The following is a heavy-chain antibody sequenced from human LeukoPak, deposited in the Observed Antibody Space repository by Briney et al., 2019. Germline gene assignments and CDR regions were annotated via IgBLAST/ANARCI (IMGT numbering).Heavy chain of an antibody. J-gene: IGHJ6*03. CDR3: ARDPRYCSSTSCYFMDA. CDR2: IYNDGST. V-gene: IGHV3-53*01. D-gene: IGHD2-2*01. CDR1: GFTVSSNY. Sequence: GGSLRLSCAASGFTVSSNYMSWVRQAPGKGLEWVADIYNDGSTYYAASVKGRFTISRDNSKNTMYLQMNRLRAEDTAVYYCARDPRYCSSTSCYFMDAWGKGTTVTISS.